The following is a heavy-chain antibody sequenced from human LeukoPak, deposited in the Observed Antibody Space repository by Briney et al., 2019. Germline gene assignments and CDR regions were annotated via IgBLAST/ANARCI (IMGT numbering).Heavy chain of an antibody. V-gene: IGHV4-30-4*08. CDR2: IYYSGST. Sequence: PSETVSLTCTVSGGSISSGDYYWRGLRQPPGTGLEWIGYIYYSGSTYYNPSLKSRVTISVDTSKNQFSLKLSSVTAADTAVYYCARGSGTYYYYYYMDVWGKGTTVTVSS. CDR3: ARGSGTYYYYYYMDV. J-gene: IGHJ6*03. D-gene: IGHD2-15*01. CDR1: GGSISSGDYY.